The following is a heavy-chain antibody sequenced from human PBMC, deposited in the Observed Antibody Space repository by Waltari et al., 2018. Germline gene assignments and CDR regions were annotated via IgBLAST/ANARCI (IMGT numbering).Heavy chain of an antibody. CDR1: GDKFSTYW. Sequence: EVRLVQSGAEVKKPGESLKISCKGSGDKFSTYWIGWVRPLPGKGLEWVGIIYVGDSETRYSPSFRGQVTMSADKSITTAYLQWSSLKASDTAMYYCARREHDYDYVGGSYRRVIDTFDIWGQGTRVTVSS. CDR3: ARREHDYDYVGGSYRRVIDTFDI. V-gene: IGHV5-51*03. CDR2: IYVGDSET. D-gene: IGHD3-16*02. J-gene: IGHJ3*02.